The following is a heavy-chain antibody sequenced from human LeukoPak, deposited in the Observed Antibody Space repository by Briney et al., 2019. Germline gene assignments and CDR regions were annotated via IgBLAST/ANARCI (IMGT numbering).Heavy chain of an antibody. D-gene: IGHD3-10*01. Sequence: GGSLRLSCAASGFTVSSNYMSWVRQAPGKGLEWVSVIYSGGSTYYADSVKGRFTISRDNSKNTLYLQMNSLRAEDTAVYYCAKDPMVRGVRVPGISFDYWGQGTLVTVSS. CDR2: IYSGGST. CDR3: AKDPMVRGVRVPGISFDY. CDR1: GFTVSSNY. V-gene: IGHV3-53*01. J-gene: IGHJ4*02.